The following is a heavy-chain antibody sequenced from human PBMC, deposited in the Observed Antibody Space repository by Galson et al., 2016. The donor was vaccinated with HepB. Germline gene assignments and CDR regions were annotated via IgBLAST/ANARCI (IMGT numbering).Heavy chain of an antibody. D-gene: IGHD3-10*01. Sequence: ETLSLTCTVSGESLSGYFWSWIRQPPGKGLEWIGEVNHRGTTNYDPSLESRVTISPDTSKNQFSLNLSSVTAADTAVYFCARDGFPGFGSFFDYWGHGALVTVSS. CDR3: ARDGFPGFGSFFDY. J-gene: IGHJ4*01. V-gene: IGHV4-34*01. CDR1: GESLSGYF. CDR2: VNHRGTT.